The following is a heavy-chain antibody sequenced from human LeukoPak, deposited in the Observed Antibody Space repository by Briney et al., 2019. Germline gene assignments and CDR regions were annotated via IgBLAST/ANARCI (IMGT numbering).Heavy chain of an antibody. D-gene: IGHD6-19*01. Sequence: GGSLRLSCSLSGFTLSSYGMDWVREAPGKGLEYVSAICSTGGSTYYADSVKGRFTTYRDNSKNTLSLKMSSLRAEETAVFNCVKTLSQWPREGFEYWGQGTLVSVSS. CDR2: ICSTGGST. CDR1: GFTLSSYG. V-gene: IGHV3-64D*08. J-gene: IGHJ4*02. CDR3: VKTLSQWPREGFEY.